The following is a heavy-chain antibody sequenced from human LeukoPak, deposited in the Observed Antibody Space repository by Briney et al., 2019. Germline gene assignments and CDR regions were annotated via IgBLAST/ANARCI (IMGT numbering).Heavy chain of an antibody. CDR2: ISGSGGST. CDR1: GFTFSSYA. Sequence: GGSLRLSCAASGFTFSSYAMSWVRQAPGKGLEWVSAISGSGGSTYYADSVKGRFTISRDSSKNTLYLQMNSLRAEDTAVYYCAKGAGGYSGYGTLDYWGQGTLVTVSS. J-gene: IGHJ4*02. V-gene: IGHV3-23*01. D-gene: IGHD5-12*01. CDR3: AKGAGGYSGYGTLDY.